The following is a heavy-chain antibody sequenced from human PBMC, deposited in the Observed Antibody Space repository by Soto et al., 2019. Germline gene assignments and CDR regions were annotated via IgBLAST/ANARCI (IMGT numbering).Heavy chain of an antibody. CDR3: SRAYNVGRDYYYMDV. V-gene: IGHV3-66*01. J-gene: IGHJ6*03. D-gene: IGHD3-10*02. Sequence: PGGSLRLSCAVSGVTVSSNYMTWVRQAPGKGLEWVSFIFSAGSTYYADAVKGRFNISRDNSKNTVNLQMNSLGVEDTAMYYCSRAYNVGRDYYYMDVWGKGTTVT. CDR1: GVTVSSNY. CDR2: IFSAGST.